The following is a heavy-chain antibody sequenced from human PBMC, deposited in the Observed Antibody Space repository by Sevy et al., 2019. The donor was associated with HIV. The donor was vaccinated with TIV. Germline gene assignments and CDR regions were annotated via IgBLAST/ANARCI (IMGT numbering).Heavy chain of an antibody. V-gene: IGHV3-23*01. CDR1: GFTFSSSA. Sequence: GGSLRLSCVASGFTFSSSAMSWVRQAPGKGLEWVSTISGSGDSTYFADSVKGRFTISRVNSKNTLYLQMDGLRAEGTAGYYCAKGPDYGDYVGWIDPWGQGTLVTVSS. CDR3: AKGPDYGDYVGWIDP. J-gene: IGHJ5*02. D-gene: IGHD4-17*01. CDR2: ISGSGDST.